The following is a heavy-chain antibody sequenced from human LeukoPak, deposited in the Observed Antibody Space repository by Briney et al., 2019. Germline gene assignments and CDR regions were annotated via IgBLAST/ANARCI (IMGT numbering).Heavy chain of an antibody. CDR3: ARGSIAARLDY. CDR2: ISSGGNT. D-gene: IGHD6-6*01. Sequence: SETLSLTCAVSGGSFSGYYWTWIRQSPGKGLEWIGEISSGGNTNENPSPSLKSRVTISVDRSKNQFSLNLSSVTAADTAVYYCARGSIAARLDYWGQGTLVTVSS. V-gene: IGHV4-34*01. J-gene: IGHJ4*02. CDR1: GGSFSGYY.